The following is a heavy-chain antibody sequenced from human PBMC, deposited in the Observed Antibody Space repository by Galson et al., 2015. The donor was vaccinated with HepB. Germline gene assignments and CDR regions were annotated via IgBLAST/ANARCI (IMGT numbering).Heavy chain of an antibody. Sequence: SLRLSCAASGFSFSSYAISWVRQAPGKGLEWVSAISGSGGSTYFADSVKGRFTISRDNSKNALYLQMNSLGADDTAVYYCARRDAYYFDYWGQGTLVTVSS. CDR3: ARRDAYYFDY. CDR1: GFSFSSYA. D-gene: IGHD5-24*01. CDR2: ISGSGGST. J-gene: IGHJ4*02. V-gene: IGHV3-23*01.